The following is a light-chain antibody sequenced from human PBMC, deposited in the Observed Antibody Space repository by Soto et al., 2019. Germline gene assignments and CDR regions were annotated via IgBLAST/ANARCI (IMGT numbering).Light chain of an antibody. J-gene: IGKJ5*01. CDR1: QSVSSY. CDR2: GAS. CDR3: QQRSNWPIT. Sequence: DIVLTQSPGTLSLSKVERATLSCRASQSVSSYLAWYQQKPGQAPRLLIYGASNRATGIPARFSGSGSGTDFTLTISSLEPEDFAVYYCQQRSNWPITFGQGTRLEIK. V-gene: IGKV3-11*01.